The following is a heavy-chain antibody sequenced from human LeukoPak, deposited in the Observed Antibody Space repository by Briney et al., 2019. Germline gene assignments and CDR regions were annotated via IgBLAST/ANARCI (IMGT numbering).Heavy chain of an antibody. CDR3: ASDRRRYCSGGSCYEIDY. D-gene: IGHD2-15*01. CDR1: GFTFSSYG. V-gene: IGHV3-30*02. J-gene: IGHJ4*02. Sequence: GGSLRLSCAASGFTFSSYGMHWVRQAPGKGLEWVAFIRYDGSNKYYADSVKGRFTISRDNSKNTLYLQMNSLRAEDTAVYYCASDRRRYCSGGSCYEIDYWGQGTLVTVSS. CDR2: IRYDGSNK.